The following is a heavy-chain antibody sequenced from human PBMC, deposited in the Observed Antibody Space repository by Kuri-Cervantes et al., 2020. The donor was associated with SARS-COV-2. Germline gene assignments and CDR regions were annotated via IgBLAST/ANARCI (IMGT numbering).Heavy chain of an antibody. Sequence: ASVKVSCKASGYTFTSYYMHWVRQAPGQGLEWMGIINPSGGSTSYAQKFQGRVTMTRDTSTSTVYMELSSLKTEDTAVYYCTTDQYRYYYGSGSYSYYYYYGMDVWGQGTTVTVSS. V-gene: IGHV1-46*01. CDR2: INPSGGST. J-gene: IGHJ6*02. D-gene: IGHD3-10*01. CDR3: TTDQYRYYYGSGSYSYYYYYGMDV. CDR1: GYTFTSYY.